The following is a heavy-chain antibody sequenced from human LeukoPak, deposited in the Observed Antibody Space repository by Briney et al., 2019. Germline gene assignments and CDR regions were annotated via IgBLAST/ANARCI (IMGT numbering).Heavy chain of an antibody. J-gene: IGHJ3*02. CDR1: GGSISSGDYS. V-gene: IGHV4-30-2*01. D-gene: IGHD6-13*01. CDR2: IYHSGST. Sequence: SQTLSLTCAVSGGSISSGDYSWSWIRQPPGKGLEWIGYIYHSGSTYYNPSLKSRVTISVDTSKNQFSLKLSSVTAADTAVYYCARVLLAAADAFDIWGQGTMVTVSS. CDR3: ARVLLAAADAFDI.